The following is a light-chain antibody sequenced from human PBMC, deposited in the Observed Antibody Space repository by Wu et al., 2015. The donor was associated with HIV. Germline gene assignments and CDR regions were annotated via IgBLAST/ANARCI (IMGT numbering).Light chain of an antibody. Sequence: DIQMTQSPSSLSAPVGDEVTITCRASQDITNSLAWYQHKPGKAPKLLLYAASRLESGVPSRFSGSGSGTHYTLTISNLQPEDFATYYCQQFYNSPQTFGQGTRVDI. J-gene: IGKJ1*01. CDR1: QDITNS. V-gene: IGKV1-NL1*01. CDR3: QQFYNSPQT. CDR2: AAS.